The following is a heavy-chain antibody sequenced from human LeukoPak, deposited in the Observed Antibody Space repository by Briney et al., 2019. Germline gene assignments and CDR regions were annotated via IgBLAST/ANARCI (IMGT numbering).Heavy chain of an antibody. D-gene: IGHD3-10*01. CDR2: IYHSGST. J-gene: IGHJ5*02. V-gene: IGHV4-38-2*02. CDR1: GYSISSGYY. CDR3: ARGGYYGSGNDFRFDP. Sequence: SETLSLTCTVSGYSISSGYYWGWIRQPPGKGLEWIGNIYHSGSTYYNPSLKSRVTISVDTSKNQFSLKLKSVTAADTAVYYCARGGYYGSGNDFRFDPWGQGTLVTVSS.